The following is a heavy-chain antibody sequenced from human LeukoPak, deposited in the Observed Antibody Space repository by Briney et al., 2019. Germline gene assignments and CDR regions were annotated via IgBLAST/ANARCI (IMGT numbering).Heavy chain of an antibody. Sequence: GGSLRLSCAASGFTVSSNYMSWVRQAPGKGLEWVSVIYSGGSTYYADSVKGRFTISRYNSKNTLSLQMNSLRAEDTAVYYCARDSSCGDFFAYWGQGTLVTVSS. CDR2: IYSGGST. V-gene: IGHV3-66*02. CDR1: GFTVSSNY. J-gene: IGHJ4*02. D-gene: IGHD4-17*01. CDR3: ARDSSCGDFFAY.